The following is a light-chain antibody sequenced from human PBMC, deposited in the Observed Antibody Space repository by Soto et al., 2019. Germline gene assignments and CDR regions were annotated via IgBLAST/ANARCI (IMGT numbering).Light chain of an antibody. J-gene: IGKJ1*01. CDR2: AAA. V-gene: IGKV1-39*01. CDR3: QQSYNTTRT. CDR1: QTIGVY. Sequence: DIQLAQSPSSLSASVGDSVTITCRASQTIGVYLNWHQQKPGKAPRLLIFAAASLQSGVPSRFSGSGSGADCNITINSVQPADFATYYCQQSYNTTRTFGQGNKVDI.